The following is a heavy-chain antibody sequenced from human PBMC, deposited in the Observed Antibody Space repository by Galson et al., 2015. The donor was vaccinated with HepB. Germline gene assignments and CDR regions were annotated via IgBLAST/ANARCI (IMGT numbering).Heavy chain of an antibody. CDR2: IYYSGNT. V-gene: IGHV4-31*03. J-gene: IGHJ5*02. Sequence: LSLTCTVSGGSINSGPYYWTWIRQHPGKGLEWIGFIYYSGNTYYNPSLRSRVAISADTSKNQFSLRLTSVTAADTAVYYCAKGYCGSTSCYKGGYWFDPWGQGTLVTVSS. CDR1: GGSINSGPYY. D-gene: IGHD2-2*02. CDR3: AKGYCGSTSCYKGGYWFDP.